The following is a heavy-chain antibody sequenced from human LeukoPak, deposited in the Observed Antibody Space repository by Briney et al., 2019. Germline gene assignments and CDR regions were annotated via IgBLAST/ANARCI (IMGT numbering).Heavy chain of an antibody. V-gene: IGHV1-2*02. CDR1: GFTLTDY. D-gene: IGHD4-11*01. Sequence: GASVKVSCKASGFTLTDYIHWVRQDPRQGLQWMGWIKPNSGDTDYAQKFQGRVTMTRDTSISTVYMELSSLRSDDTAVYYCAREVGSYSIQNWFDPWGQGTLVTVSS. CDR3: AREVGSYSIQNWFDP. J-gene: IGHJ5*02. CDR2: IKPNSGDT.